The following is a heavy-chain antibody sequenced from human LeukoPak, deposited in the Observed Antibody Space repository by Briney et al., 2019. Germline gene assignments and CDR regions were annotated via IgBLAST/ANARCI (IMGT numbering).Heavy chain of an antibody. Sequence: ASVKVSCKASGYTFTSYGISWVRQAPGQGLEWMGWISAYNGNTNYARKLQGRVTMTTDTSTSTAYMELRSLRSDDTAVYYCARLLRDDSSGYYYSIYYYYGMDVWGQGTTVTVSS. CDR1: GYTFTSYG. V-gene: IGHV1-18*01. J-gene: IGHJ6*02. CDR3: ARLLRDDSSGYYYSIYYYYGMDV. D-gene: IGHD3-22*01. CDR2: ISAYNGNT.